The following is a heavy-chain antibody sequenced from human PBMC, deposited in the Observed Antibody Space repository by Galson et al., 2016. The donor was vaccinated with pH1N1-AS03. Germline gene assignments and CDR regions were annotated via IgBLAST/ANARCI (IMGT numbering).Heavy chain of an antibody. CDR2: IYHSGST. J-gene: IGHJ6*02. Sequence: QLQLQESGSGLVKPSQTLSLTCAVSGGSISSSGVYSWSWIRQPPGKGLEWIGNIYHSGSTYYSPSLKSRVTISIDRSRNQFSLKLSSVTAADTAVYYCARGSGGYGLDVWGQGTTVTVSS. CDR1: GGSISSSGVYS. V-gene: IGHV4-30-2*01. D-gene: IGHD5-12*01. CDR3: ARGSGGYGLDV.